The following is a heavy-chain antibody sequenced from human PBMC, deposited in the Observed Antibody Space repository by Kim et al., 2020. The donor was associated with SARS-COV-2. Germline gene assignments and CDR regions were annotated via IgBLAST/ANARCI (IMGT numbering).Heavy chain of an antibody. D-gene: IGHD5-18*01. CDR3: ARAASGGYSYGYHYYYMDV. CDR1: GGTFSSYA. CDR2: IIPIFGTA. V-gene: IGHV1-69*13. J-gene: IGHJ6*03. Sequence: SVKVSCKASGGTFSSYAISWVRQAPGQGLEWMGGIIPIFGTANYAQKFQGRVTITADESTSTAYMELSSLRSEDTAVYYCARAASGGYSYGYHYYYMDVWGKGTTVTVSS.